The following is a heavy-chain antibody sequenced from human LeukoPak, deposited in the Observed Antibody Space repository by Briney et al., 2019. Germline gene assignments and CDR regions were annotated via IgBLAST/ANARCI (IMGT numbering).Heavy chain of an antibody. V-gene: IGHV3-21*06. D-gene: IGHD5-18*01. J-gene: IGHJ4*02. Sequence: GRSLRLSCAASGFAFSSYEMNWVRQAPGKGLEWVSSISGSSSSIYYADSVKGRFTISRDNAKNSLYLQMNSLRAEDTAVYYCARGGYSYDYWGQGTLVTVSS. CDR2: ISGSSSSI. CDR3: ARGGYSYDY. CDR1: GFAFSSYE.